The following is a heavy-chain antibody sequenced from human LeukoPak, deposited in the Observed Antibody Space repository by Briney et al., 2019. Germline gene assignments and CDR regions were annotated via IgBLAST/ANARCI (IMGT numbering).Heavy chain of an antibody. J-gene: IGHJ6*03. Sequence: SETLTLTCTVSGGSISSYYWSWIRQPPGKGLEWIGYIYYSGSTNYNPSLKSRVTISVDTSKNQFSLKLSSVTAADTAVYYCARDAVAPITIFGVVTPSGYYYMDVWGKGTTVTVSS. V-gene: IGHV4-59*12. CDR3: ARDAVAPITIFGVVTPSGYYYMDV. CDR2: IYYSGST. CDR1: GGSISSYY. D-gene: IGHD3-3*01.